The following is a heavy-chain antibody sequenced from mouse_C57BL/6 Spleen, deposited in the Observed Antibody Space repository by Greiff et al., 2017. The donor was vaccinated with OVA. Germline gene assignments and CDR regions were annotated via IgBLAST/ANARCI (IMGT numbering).Heavy chain of an antibody. Sequence: VQLQQPGAELVMPGASVKLSCKASGYTFTSYWMHWVKQRPGQGLEWIGEIDPSDSYTNYNQKFKGKSTLTVDKSSSTAYMQLSSLTSEDSAVYYCARVLRSYAMDYWGQGTSVTVSS. V-gene: IGHV1-69*01. CDR1: GYTFTSYW. CDR2: IDPSDSYT. D-gene: IGHD1-1*01. CDR3: ARVLRSYAMDY. J-gene: IGHJ4*01.